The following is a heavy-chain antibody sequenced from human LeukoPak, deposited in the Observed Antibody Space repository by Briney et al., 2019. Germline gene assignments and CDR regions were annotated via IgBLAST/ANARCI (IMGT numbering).Heavy chain of an antibody. CDR2: ISGSGGST. J-gene: IGHJ4*02. V-gene: IGHV3-23*01. D-gene: IGHD3-3*01. CDR1: GFTFSSYA. Sequence: GGSLRLSCAASGFTFSSYAMSWVRQAPGKGLEWVSAISGSGGSTYYADSVKGRFTISRDNSKNTLYLQMNSLRAEDTAVYYCAKVQGYDFWSGYCPFDYWGQGTLVTVSS. CDR3: AKVQGYDFWSGYCPFDY.